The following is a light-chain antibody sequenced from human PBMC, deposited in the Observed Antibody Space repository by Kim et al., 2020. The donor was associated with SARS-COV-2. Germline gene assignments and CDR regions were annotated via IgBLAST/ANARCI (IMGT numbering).Light chain of an antibody. CDR3: QQYDNLPMYT. Sequence: DIQMTQSPSSLSASVGDRVTITCQASQDISNYLNWYQQKPGKAPKLLIYDASNLETGVPSRFSGSGSRTDFTFTISSLQPEDIATYYCQQYDNLPMYTFGQGTKLEI. CDR2: DAS. CDR1: QDISNY. J-gene: IGKJ2*01. V-gene: IGKV1-33*01.